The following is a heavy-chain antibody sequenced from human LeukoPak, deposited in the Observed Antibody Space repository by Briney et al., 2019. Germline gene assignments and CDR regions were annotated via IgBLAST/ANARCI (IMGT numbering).Heavy chain of an antibody. V-gene: IGHV4-59*12. CDR3: LLVVVAATGPATDY. CDR1: GGSISSYY. CDR2: IYYSGST. J-gene: IGHJ4*02. D-gene: IGHD2-15*01. Sequence: PSETLSLTCTVSGGSISSYYWSWIRQPPGKGLEWIGYIYYSGSTNYNPSLKSRVTISVDTSKNQFSLKLSSVTAADTAVYYCLLVVVAATGPATDYWGQGTLVTVSS.